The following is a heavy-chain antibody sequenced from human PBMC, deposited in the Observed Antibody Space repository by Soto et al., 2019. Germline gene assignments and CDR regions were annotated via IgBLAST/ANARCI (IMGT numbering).Heavy chain of an antibody. J-gene: IGHJ6*02. V-gene: IGHV3-21*01. Sequence: SGGSLRLSCAASGFTFSSYSMNWVRQAPGKGLEWVSSISSSSSYIYYADSVKGRFTISRDNAKNSLYLQMNSLRAEDTAVYYCARVSCLRGYCSSTSINYYYCGMDVWGQGTTVTVSS. CDR2: ISSSSSYI. D-gene: IGHD2-2*01. CDR3: ARVSCLRGYCSSTSINYYYCGMDV. CDR1: GFTFSSYS.